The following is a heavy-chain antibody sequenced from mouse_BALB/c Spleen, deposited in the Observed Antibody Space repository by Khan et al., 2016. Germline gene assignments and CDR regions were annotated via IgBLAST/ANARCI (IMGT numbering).Heavy chain of an antibody. D-gene: IGHD1-2*01. J-gene: IGHJ3*01. CDR2: ISHSGDS. CDR1: GDSITSGH. V-gene: IGHV3-8*02. CDR3: ATCDYYGSAFAY. Sequence: EVQLQESGPSLAKPSQTLSLTCSVTGDSITSGHWNWIRKFPGNKFDFMEYISHSGDSYYNPSLKSRISITRDTSKNQYYLQLNYVTTEATATYYCATCDYYGSAFAYWGQGTLVTVSA.